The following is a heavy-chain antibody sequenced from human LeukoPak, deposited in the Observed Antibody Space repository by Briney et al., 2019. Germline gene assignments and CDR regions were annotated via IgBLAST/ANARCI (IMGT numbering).Heavy chain of an antibody. CDR1: GFTFSSYW. Sequence: GGSLRLSCAASGFTFSSYWMSWVRQAPGEGLEWVANIKQDGSEKYYVDSVKGRFTISRDNAKNSLYLQMNSLRAEDTAVYYCARDRLHYGEYEKTFDYWGQGTLVTVSS. J-gene: IGHJ4*02. CDR3: ARDRLHYGEYEKTFDY. D-gene: IGHD4-17*01. V-gene: IGHV3-7*01. CDR2: IKQDGSEK.